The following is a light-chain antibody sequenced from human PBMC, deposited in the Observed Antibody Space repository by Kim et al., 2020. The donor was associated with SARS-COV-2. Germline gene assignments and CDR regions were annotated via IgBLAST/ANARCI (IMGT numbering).Light chain of an antibody. CDR1: ELGNQS. J-gene: IGLJ2*01. CDR2: QNT. V-gene: IGLV3-1*01. Sequence: VSPGQTASITCYGDELGNQSAPWYQQKPGQSPVLVIYQNTKRPSGIPERFSGSNSGNTATLTISGTQAMDEADYYCQAWDSSFVIFGGGTKLTVL. CDR3: QAWDSSFVI.